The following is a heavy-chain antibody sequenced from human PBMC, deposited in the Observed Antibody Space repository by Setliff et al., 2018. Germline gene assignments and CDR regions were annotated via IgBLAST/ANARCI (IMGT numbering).Heavy chain of an antibody. V-gene: IGHV3-21*01. Sequence: LRLSCAASGFSFSSYAMNWVRQAPGKGLEWVSSFSGSNEYIKYADSVKGRFTISRDSAENAVYLQMNNLSAEDTAVYYCAGSRAWIPIFDSWGQGILVTVSS. CDR3: AGSRAWIPIFDS. CDR2: FSGSNEYI. CDR1: GFSFSSYA. D-gene: IGHD5-12*01. J-gene: IGHJ4*02.